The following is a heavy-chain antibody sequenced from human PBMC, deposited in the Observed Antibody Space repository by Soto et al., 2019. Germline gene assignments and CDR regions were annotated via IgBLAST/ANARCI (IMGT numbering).Heavy chain of an antibody. Sequence: SETLSRTCSIYSGSFSCYYWSWIRQPPGKGLEWIGEISHSGNTNYSPSLKSRVSISIDTSKKQFSLNLASVSAADTAVYYCARAPKVSGSSQTRPDFWGQGTLVTVSS. J-gene: IGHJ4*02. CDR3: ARAPKVSGSSQTRPDF. CDR2: ISHSGNT. CDR1: SGSFSCYY. V-gene: IGHV4-34*01. D-gene: IGHD6-6*01.